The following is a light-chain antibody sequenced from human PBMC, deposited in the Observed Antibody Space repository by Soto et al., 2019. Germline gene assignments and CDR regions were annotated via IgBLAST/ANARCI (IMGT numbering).Light chain of an antibody. V-gene: IGLV2-14*01. Sequence: VLTQPASVSGSPGQSITISCTGTSRDVGGYNYASWYQQHPGKAPKLMIYDVSNRPSGVSNRFSGSKSGNTASLTISWLQAEDEADYYCSSYTSSSTLVFGTGTKVTVL. CDR1: SRDVGGYNY. CDR2: DVS. J-gene: IGLJ1*01. CDR3: SSYTSSSTLV.